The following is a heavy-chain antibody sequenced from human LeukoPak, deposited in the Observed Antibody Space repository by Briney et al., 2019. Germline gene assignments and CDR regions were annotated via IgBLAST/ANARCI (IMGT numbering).Heavy chain of an antibody. V-gene: IGHV3-21*04. CDR1: GFTFSSYS. CDR3: AKDLWQVAAAGFFDY. D-gene: IGHD6-13*01. J-gene: IGHJ4*02. CDR2: ISSSSSYI. Sequence: KPGGSLRLSCAASGFTFSSYSMNWVRQAPGKGLEWVSSISSSSSYIYYADSVKGRFTISRDNSKSTLYLQMNSLRAEDTAVYYCAKDLWQVAAAGFFDYWGQGTLVTVSS.